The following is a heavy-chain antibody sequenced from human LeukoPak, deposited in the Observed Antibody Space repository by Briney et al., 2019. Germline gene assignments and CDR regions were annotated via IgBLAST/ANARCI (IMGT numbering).Heavy chain of an antibody. CDR1: GYTFTGYY. D-gene: IGHD6-19*01. CDR3: AXXXSSGWFGYYFDY. V-gene: IGHV1-2*02. CDR2: INPNSGGT. Sequence: ASVKVSCKASGYTFTGYYMHWVRQAPGQGLEWMGWINPNSGGTNYAQKFQGRVTMTRDTSISTAYMELSRLRSDDTAVYYCAXXXSSGWFGYYFDYWGQGTLVTVSS. J-gene: IGHJ4*02.